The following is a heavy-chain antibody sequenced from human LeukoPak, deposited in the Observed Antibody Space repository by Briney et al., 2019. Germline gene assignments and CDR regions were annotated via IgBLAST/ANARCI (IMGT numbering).Heavy chain of an antibody. CDR2: IYHSGST. Sequence: SSQTLSLTCTVSGGSINSGGPFWSWIRQHPEKGLEWIGYIYHSGSTYYNPSLKSRVTISVDTSKKQFSLKLRSVTTADTAVYYCARRGRTAYYGMDVWGQGTTVTVSS. V-gene: IGHV4-31*03. J-gene: IGHJ6*02. CDR1: GGSINSGGPF. CDR3: ARRGRTAYYGMDV.